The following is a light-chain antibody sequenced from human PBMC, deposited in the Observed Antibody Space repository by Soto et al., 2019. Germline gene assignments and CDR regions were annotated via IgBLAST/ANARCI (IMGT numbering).Light chain of an antibody. Sequence: QSVLTQPPSVSGSPGQSVAISCTGTSSDVGGSNGVSWYQRPPGTAPKLIIYDVSNRPSGVPDRFSGSKSGNTASLIISGLQAEDEGDYYRSSYTSSSTYVFGTGTKVTVL. J-gene: IGLJ1*01. CDR2: DVS. CDR3: SSYTSSSTYV. V-gene: IGLV2-18*02. CDR1: SSDVGGSNG.